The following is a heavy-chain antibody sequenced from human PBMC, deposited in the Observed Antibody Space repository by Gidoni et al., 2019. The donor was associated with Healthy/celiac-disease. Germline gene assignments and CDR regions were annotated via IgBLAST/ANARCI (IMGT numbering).Heavy chain of an antibody. CDR2: ISSSSIYI. J-gene: IGHJ4*02. V-gene: IGHV3-21*01. Sequence: EVQLVESGGGLVKPGGSLRPSCAASGFAFGSYSMNWVRHAPGKGLEWGSSISSSSIYIYYADSVKVLFTISRDNSKNSLYLQMNSLRAEDTAVYYCARHFMFTFGGVSPGHFDYWGQGTLVTVSS. CDR3: ARHFMFTFGGVSPGHFDY. CDR1: GFAFGSYS. D-gene: IGHD3-16*01.